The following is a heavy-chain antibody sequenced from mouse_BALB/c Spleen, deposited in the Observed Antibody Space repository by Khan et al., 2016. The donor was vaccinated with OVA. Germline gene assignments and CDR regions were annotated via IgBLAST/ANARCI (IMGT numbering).Heavy chain of an antibody. CDR1: GYSITSDYA. J-gene: IGHJ2*01. V-gene: IGHV3-2*02. D-gene: IGHD1-1*01. CDR3: ARVYWGDFDY. CDR2: ISYSGNT. Sequence: DVQLQESGPDLVKPSQSLSLICTVTGYSITSDYAWNWIRQFPGNKLEWMGFISYSGNTKYNPSLKSRISITRDTSKNQFFLQLNSVTTEDTATYYCARVYWGDFDYWGQGTTLTVSS.